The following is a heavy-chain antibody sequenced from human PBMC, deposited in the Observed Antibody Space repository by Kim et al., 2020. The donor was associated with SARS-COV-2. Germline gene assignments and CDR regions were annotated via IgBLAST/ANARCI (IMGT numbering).Heavy chain of an antibody. J-gene: IGHJ6*02. D-gene: IGHD5-18*01. CDR3: ARGLEDEDTAMVTDYYYYYGMDV. Sequence: SVKVSCKASGGTFSSYAISWVRQAPGQGLEWMGRITPILGIANYAQKFQGRVTITADKSTSTAYMELSSLRSEDTAVYYCARGLEDEDTAMVTDYYYYYGMDVWGQGTTVTVSS. CDR2: ITPILGIA. V-gene: IGHV1-69*04. CDR1: GGTFSSYA.